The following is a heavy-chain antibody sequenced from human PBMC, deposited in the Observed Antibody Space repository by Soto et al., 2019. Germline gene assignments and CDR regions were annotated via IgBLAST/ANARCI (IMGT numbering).Heavy chain of an antibody. CDR3: ARAHSSGWYIGNDY. CDR1: GGSISSGGYY. D-gene: IGHD6-19*01. V-gene: IGHV4-31*03. CDR2: IYYSGST. Sequence: QVQLQESGPGLVKPSQTLSLTCTVSGGSISSGGYYWSWIRQHPGKGLEWIGYIYYSGSTYYNPSLTSRVTISVDTSKNQCSLKLSSVTAADTAVYYCARAHSSGWYIGNDYWGQGTLVTVSS. J-gene: IGHJ4*02.